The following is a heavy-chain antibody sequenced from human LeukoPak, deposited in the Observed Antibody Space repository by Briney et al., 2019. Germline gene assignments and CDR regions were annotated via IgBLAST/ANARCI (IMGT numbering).Heavy chain of an antibody. D-gene: IGHD3-22*01. J-gene: IGHJ4*02. V-gene: IGHV3-48*01. CDR1: GFTFSRYA. CDR3: ARPRYYYDSSGYCY. Sequence: GGSLRLSCAASGFTFSRYAMNWVRQAPGKGLEWISYISASSSTIYYADSVKGRFTSSRDNAKNSLYLQMNSLRAEDTAVYYCARPRYYYDSSGYCYWGQGTLVTVSS. CDR2: ISASSSTI.